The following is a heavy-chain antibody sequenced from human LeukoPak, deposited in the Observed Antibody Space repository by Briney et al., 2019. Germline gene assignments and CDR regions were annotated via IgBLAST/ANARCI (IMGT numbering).Heavy chain of an antibody. CDR1: GFTFSSYA. CDR3: SRSLDY. V-gene: IGHV3-7*01. Sequence: QPGGSLRLSCAASGFTFSSYAMSWVRQAPGKGLEWVANINQDGSVVYYAPSVKGRFTISRDNAKNSLYLQMNSLRAEDTAVYYCSRSLDYLGQGALVTVSS. J-gene: IGHJ4*02. CDR2: INQDGSVV.